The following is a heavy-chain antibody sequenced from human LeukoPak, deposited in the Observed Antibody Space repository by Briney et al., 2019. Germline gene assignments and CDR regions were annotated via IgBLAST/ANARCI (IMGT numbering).Heavy chain of an antibody. CDR3: AKDPLNWGTXXFXY. V-gene: IGHV3-23*01. J-gene: IGHJ4*02. CDR1: GFTSSNYA. CDR2: ISGGGDST. Sequence: GESLRLSCAASGFTSSNYAMSWVRQAPGKGLEWVSSISGGGDSTNYAESVKGRFTISRDNSKNTLLLQMNSLTAEDTAIYYFAKDPLNWGTXXFXYWGQGTLXTXXS. D-gene: IGHD7-27*01.